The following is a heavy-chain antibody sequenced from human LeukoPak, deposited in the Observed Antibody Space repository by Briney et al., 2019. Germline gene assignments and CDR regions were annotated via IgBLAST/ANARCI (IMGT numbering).Heavy chain of an antibody. CDR1: GDSIRSHS. CDR2: IHYSGNT. Sequence: SETLSLTCNVSGDSIRSHSWSWIRQPPGKGLEWIGYIHYSGNTRYNSSLKSRVLVSVDTLKNTLSLRLNSVSPADTALYFCARAHTYYDVLTGYQYYMDVWGKGTTVTV. D-gene: IGHD3-9*01. J-gene: IGHJ6*03. V-gene: IGHV4-59*11. CDR3: ARAHTYYDVLTGYQYYMDV.